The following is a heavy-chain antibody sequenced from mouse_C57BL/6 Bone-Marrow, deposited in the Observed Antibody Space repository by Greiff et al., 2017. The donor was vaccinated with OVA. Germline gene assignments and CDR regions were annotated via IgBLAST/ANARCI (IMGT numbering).Heavy chain of an antibody. J-gene: IGHJ2*01. V-gene: IGHV1-82*01. D-gene: IGHD4-1*01. CDR2: IYPGDGDT. CDR3: ARYWALDY. CDR1: GYAFNSSW. Sequence: VQLQQSGPELVKPGASVKISCKASGYAFNSSWMNWVKQRPGQGLEWIGRIYPGDGDTNYNGKFKGKATLTADKSSSTAYMQLSSLTSEDSAVYFCARYWALDYWGQGTTLTVSS.